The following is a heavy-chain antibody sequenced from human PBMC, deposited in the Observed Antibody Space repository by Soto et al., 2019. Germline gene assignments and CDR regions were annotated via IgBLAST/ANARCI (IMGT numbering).Heavy chain of an antibody. D-gene: IGHD4-17*01. V-gene: IGHV4-4*02. CDR1: SGSISSSIW. CDR2: IYHSGST. CDR3: AGSPPSFGDLNWFDP. Sequence: QVQLQESGPRLVKPSGTLSLTCAVSSGSISSSIWWSWVRQPPGKGLEWIGQIYHSGSTNYNPSLKSRAAIAVDKSKNQSSLKLSSVTAADTAVYYCAGSPPSFGDLNWFDPWGQGTLVTVSS. J-gene: IGHJ5*02.